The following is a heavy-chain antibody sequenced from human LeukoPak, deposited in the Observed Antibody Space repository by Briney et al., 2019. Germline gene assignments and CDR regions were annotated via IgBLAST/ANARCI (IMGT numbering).Heavy chain of an antibody. D-gene: IGHD3-22*01. CDR3: ARDDGVITSDAFDI. CDR2: IYSGGSA. Sequence: GGSRGPSFAAPGLTVSSNYLSGVGQPPGKGRGWASVIYSGGSAYYADSVKGRFTISRDNSKNTLYLQMNSLRAEDTAVYYCARDDGVITSDAFDIWGQGTMVTVSS. CDR1: GLTVSSNY. J-gene: IGHJ3*02. V-gene: IGHV3-66*01.